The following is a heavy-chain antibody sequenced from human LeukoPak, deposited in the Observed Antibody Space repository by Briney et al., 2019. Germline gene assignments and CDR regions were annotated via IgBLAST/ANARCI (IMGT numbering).Heavy chain of an antibody. CDR1: GGPISSSSYY. CDR3: ARHSFTIEYYFDY. Sequence: SETLSLTCTVSGGPISSSSYYWGWIRQPPGKGLEWIGSIYYSGSTYYNPSLKSRVTISVDTSKNQFSLKLSSVTAADTAVYYCARHSFTIEYYFDYWGQGTLVTVSS. CDR2: IYYSGST. J-gene: IGHJ4*02. D-gene: IGHD3-9*01. V-gene: IGHV4-39*07.